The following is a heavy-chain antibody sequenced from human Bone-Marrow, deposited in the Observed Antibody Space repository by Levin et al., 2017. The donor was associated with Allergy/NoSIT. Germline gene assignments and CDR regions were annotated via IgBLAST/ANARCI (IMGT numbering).Heavy chain of an antibody. J-gene: IGHJ6*02. Sequence: RGESLKISCKVSGGTFDSYAITWVRQAPGQGLEWMGGIIPLFSSTDYAQNFQGRVTITADESTSTAYMELSSLRFEDTAVYYCARSQQVRIIQNYHYVMDIWGQGTTVTVSS. V-gene: IGHV1-69*01. D-gene: IGHD6-13*01. CDR3: ARSQQVRIIQNYHYVMDI. CDR1: GGTFDSYA. CDR2: IIPLFSST.